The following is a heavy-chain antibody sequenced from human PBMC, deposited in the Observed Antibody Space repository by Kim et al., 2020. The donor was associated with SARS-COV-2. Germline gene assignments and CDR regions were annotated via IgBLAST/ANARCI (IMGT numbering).Heavy chain of an antibody. CDR2: ISYDGSNK. D-gene: IGHD3-10*01. CDR3: AKEDGRMVRGVSSYYGM. Sequence: GGSLRLSCAASGFTFSSYGMHWVRQAPGKGLEWVAVISYDGSNKYYADSVKDRFTISRDNSKNTLYLQMNSLRAEDTAVYYCAKEDGRMVRGVSSYYGM. J-gene: IGHJ6*01. CDR1: GFTFSSYG. V-gene: IGHV3-30*18.